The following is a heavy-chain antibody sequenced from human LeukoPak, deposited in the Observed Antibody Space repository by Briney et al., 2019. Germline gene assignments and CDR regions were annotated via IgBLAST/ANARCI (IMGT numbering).Heavy chain of an antibody. CDR2: INTNGGFT. V-gene: IGHV1-46*01. Sequence: ASVKVSCKASGYTFTSHYMHWVRQAPGQGLEWMGVINTNGGFTSYAQKLQDRVTLTRDTSTTTVYMQLSSLRSEDTAVYYCARGRNTIFGVGGIGYGMDVWGQGTTVTGCS. J-gene: IGHJ6*02. D-gene: IGHD3-3*01. CDR1: GYTFTSHY. CDR3: ARGRNTIFGVGGIGYGMDV.